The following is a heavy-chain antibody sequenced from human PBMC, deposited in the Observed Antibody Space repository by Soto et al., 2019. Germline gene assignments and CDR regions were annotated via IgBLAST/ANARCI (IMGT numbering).Heavy chain of an antibody. D-gene: IGHD6-13*01. CDR3: AHRGGAAAVFDY. CDR1: GLSLSTSGVG. CDR2: IYWDDDK. V-gene: IGHV2-5*02. J-gene: IGHJ4*02. Sequence: QITLKESGPTLVKPTQTLTLTCTFSGLSLSTSGVGVGWIRQPPGKALEWLALIYWDDDKRYSPSLKSRLTITKDTSKNQVVLTMTNMDPVDTATYYCAHRGGAAAVFDYWGQGTLVTVSS.